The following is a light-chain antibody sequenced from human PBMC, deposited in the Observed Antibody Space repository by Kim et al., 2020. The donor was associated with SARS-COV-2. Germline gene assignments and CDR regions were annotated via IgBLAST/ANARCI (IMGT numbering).Light chain of an antibody. CDR2: GRN. J-gene: IGLJ2*01. CDR1: SLKNYF. Sequence: VALGQTVLINSPGDSLKNYFPSWFQQKPRQAPILVLSGRNNRPSGFPSRFVGSRSGKTAYLTIIGAPAENEADYYCNARDSSNNHVFGGGTQLTVL. CDR3: NARDSSNNHV. V-gene: IGLV3-19*01.